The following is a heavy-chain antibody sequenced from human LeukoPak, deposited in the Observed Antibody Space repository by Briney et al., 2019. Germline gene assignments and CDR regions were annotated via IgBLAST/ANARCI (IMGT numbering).Heavy chain of an antibody. J-gene: IGHJ4*02. Sequence: SETLSLTCTVSGGSISSYYWSWIRQPPGKGLEWIGYIYYSGSTNYNPSLKSRVTISVDTSKNQFSLRLSSVTAEDTAVYYCARGYDYVWGSHRALGYWGQGTLVTVSS. CDR3: ARGYDYVWGSHRALGY. CDR2: IYYSGST. V-gene: IGHV4-59*01. CDR1: GGSISSYY. D-gene: IGHD3-16*02.